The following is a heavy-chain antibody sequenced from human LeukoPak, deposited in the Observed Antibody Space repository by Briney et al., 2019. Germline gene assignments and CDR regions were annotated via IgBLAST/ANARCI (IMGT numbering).Heavy chain of an antibody. CDR3: ARDPRAYSSGWYDYYYYGMDV. J-gene: IGHJ6*04. D-gene: IGHD6-19*01. CDR1: GFTFSSYS. V-gene: IGHV3-21*01. CDR2: ISSSSSYI. Sequence: GSLRLSCAASGFTFSSYSMNWVRQAPGKGLEWVSSISSSSSYIYYADSVKGRFTISRDNAKNSLYLQMNSLRAEDTAVYYCARDPRAYSSGWYDYYYYGMDVWGKGTTVTVSS.